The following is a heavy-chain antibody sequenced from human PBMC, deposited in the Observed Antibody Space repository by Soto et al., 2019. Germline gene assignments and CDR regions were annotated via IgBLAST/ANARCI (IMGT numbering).Heavy chain of an antibody. J-gene: IGHJ3*02. V-gene: IGHV4-4*02. CDR2: IYHSGST. D-gene: IGHD6-13*01. Sequence: QVQLQESGPGLVKPSGNLSLTCAVSGGSISSSNWWGWVRQPPGKGLEWIGEIYHSGSTNYNPSLKSRVTRSVDNSKNQFPLKRSSVAAADTAVYYCASSSRRRQLGAFDIWGQGTMVTVSS. CDR3: ASSSRRRQLGAFDI. CDR1: GGSISSSNW.